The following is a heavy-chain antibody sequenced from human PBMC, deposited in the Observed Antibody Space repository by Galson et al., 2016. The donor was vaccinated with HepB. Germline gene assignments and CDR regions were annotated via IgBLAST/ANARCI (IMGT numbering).Heavy chain of an antibody. V-gene: IGHV3-7*03. J-gene: IGHJ4*02. CDR3: VRRRWYDTPWGYFDY. Sequence: SLRLSCAASGFIFSNHWMIWVRPAPGKGLEWVANIKHDGREIYYVDSVKGRFSISRDNAKNSLFLQMNSLRVEDTAMYFCVRRRWYDTPWGYFDYWGQGTQVTVSS. D-gene: IGHD1-1*01. CDR1: GFIFSNHW. CDR2: IKHDGREI.